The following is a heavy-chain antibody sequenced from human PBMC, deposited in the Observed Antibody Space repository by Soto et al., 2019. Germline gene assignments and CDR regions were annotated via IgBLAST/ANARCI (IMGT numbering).Heavy chain of an antibody. CDR1: AGAFRGYA. CDR3: ARSGLWSGYYPKYYGMDV. J-gene: IGHJ6*01. Sequence: VKGACPTSAGAFRGYAISLVRQAPGHGLEWMGGIIPIFGTANDAQKFQGRVTITADKSTSTAYMELRSLRYEDTAVYYCARSGLWSGYYPKYYGMDVWGQGTTVTLSS. CDR2: IIPIFGTA. V-gene: IGHV1-69*13. D-gene: IGHD3-3*01.